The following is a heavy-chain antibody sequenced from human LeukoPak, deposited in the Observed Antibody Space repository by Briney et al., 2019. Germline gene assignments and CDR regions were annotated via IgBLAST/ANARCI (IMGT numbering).Heavy chain of an antibody. CDR2: IYYSGST. Sequence: SETLSLTCTVSGYSISNGHYWGWIRQPPGKGLEWIGYIYYSGSTNYNPSLKSRVTISVDTSKNQFSLKLSSVTAADTAVYYCARSLAVGYYYYYYYMDVWGKGTTVTVSS. CDR1: GYSISNGHY. J-gene: IGHJ6*03. V-gene: IGHV4-38-2*02. D-gene: IGHD6-19*01. CDR3: ARSLAVGYYYYYYYMDV.